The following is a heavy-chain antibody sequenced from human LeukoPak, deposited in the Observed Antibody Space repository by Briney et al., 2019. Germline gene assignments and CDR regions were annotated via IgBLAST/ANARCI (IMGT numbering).Heavy chain of an antibody. V-gene: IGHV4-34*01. J-gene: IGHJ4*02. Sequence: SETLSLTCAVYGGSFSGYYWSWIRQPPGKGLEWIGEINHSGSTNYNPSLKSRVTISVDTSKNQFSLKLSSVTAADTAVYFCAGRDDYVWGSYRPFDYWGQGTLVTVSS. CDR1: GGSFSGYY. D-gene: IGHD3-16*02. CDR2: INHSGST. CDR3: AGRDDYVWGSYRPFDY.